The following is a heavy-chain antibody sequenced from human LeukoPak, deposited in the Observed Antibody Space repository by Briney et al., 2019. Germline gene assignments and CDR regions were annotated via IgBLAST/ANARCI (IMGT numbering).Heavy chain of an antibody. D-gene: IGHD1-26*01. J-gene: IGHJ4*02. V-gene: IGHV4-59*12. CDR1: GGSISSSD. Sequence: SETLSLTCTVSGGSISSSDWSWIRRPPGKALEWIGYIYYTGSTNYNLSPRSRVTLSVDPPKNHFSPKFTSVTAADTAVDYCAGQAGRPLGSDCRGQGTLVTV. CDR2: IYYTGST. CDR3: AGQAGRPLGSDC.